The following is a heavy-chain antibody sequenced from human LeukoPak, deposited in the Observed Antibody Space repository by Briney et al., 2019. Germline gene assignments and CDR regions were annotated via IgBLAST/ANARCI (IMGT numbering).Heavy chain of an antibody. V-gene: IGHV3-21*01. Sequence: GGSLRLSCAASGFTFSSYSMNWVRQAPGKGLEWVSSISSSSSYKYYTDSVKGRFTISRDNAKNSLYLQMNSLRAEDTAVYYCARDQPYPGYGYFDYWGQGTQVTVSS. CDR2: ISSSSSYK. D-gene: IGHD5-18*01. J-gene: IGHJ4*02. CDR3: ARDQPYPGYGYFDY. CDR1: GFTFSSYS.